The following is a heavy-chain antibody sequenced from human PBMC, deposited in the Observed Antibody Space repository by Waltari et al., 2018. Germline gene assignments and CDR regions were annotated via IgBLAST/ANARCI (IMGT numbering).Heavy chain of an antibody. CDR3: ARTTHEIEDYAQY. CDR1: GYTFNDYV. Sequence: QVQLVQSGAEVKKPGASVKVSCKASGYTFNDYVLHWVRQAPGQSLEWMGWINAGTGKTIYSQKLKGRVIITRDTSASTAYVELSSLASEDTAVYYCARTTHEIEDYAQYWGQGTLVTVSS. J-gene: IGHJ1*01. V-gene: IGHV1-3*01. D-gene: IGHD2-2*01. CDR2: INAGTGKT.